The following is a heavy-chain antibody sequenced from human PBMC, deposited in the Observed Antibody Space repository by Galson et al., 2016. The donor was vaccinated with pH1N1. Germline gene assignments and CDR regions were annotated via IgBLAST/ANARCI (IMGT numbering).Heavy chain of an antibody. CDR3: ARDSEYSGHEGFH. CDR2: ISGSGRDT. J-gene: IGHJ4*02. V-gene: IGHV3-23*01. Sequence: SLRLSCAASGFTFNKYATTWVRQAPGKGLEWVSAISGSGRDTYYADSVKGRFTISRDKTQSTVYLQMNSLRTEDTAVYYCARDSEYSGHEGFHWAQGTLVIVSS. D-gene: IGHD5-12*01. CDR1: GFTFNKYA.